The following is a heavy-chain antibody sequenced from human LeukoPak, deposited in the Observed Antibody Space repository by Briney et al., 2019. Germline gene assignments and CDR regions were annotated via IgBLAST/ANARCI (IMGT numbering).Heavy chain of an antibody. CDR1: GFTFSSYS. CDR3: ARNDYYDLGTYHSGFDY. D-gene: IGHD3-10*01. CDR2: ISSSSSYI. J-gene: IGHJ4*02. V-gene: IGHV3-21*01. Sequence: GGSLRLSCAASGFTFSSYSMNWVRQAPGKGLEWVSSISSSSSYIYYADSVKGRFTISRDNSKNTVYLQMNSLRPEDTAMYYCARNDYYDLGTYHSGFDYWGLGTLVTVSS.